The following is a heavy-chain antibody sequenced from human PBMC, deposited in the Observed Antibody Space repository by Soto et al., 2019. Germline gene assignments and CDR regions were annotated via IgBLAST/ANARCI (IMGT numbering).Heavy chain of an antibody. J-gene: IGHJ4*02. CDR3: AKDRQPDGFWPFDH. V-gene: IGHV3-23*04. D-gene: IGHD3-3*01. CDR2: ILGGGDGV. Sequence: EVQLVESGGGLVQPGGSLTLSCVASGFAFSTYTMSWVRQAPGQGLEWVSGILGGGDGVFYADSVKGRFTISRDQARNTLYLQMNCLRNDDTAIYYCAKDRQPDGFWPFDHWGRGTLVIVSS. CDR1: GFAFSTYT.